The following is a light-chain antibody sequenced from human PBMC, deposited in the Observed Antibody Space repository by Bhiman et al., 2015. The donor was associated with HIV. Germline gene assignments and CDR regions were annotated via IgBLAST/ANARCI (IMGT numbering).Light chain of an antibody. J-gene: IGLJ1*01. CDR2: GNT. CDR3: GSYTTSSPPYV. CDR1: SSNIGAGYD. V-gene: IGLV1-40*01. Sequence: QSVLTQPPSVSGAPGQRVTISCTGSSSNIGAGYDVNWYQQLTGKAPRLLIYGNTNRPSGVSDRFSGSKSGNTASLTISGLQAEDEADYYCGSYTTSSPPYVFGTGTKVTVL.